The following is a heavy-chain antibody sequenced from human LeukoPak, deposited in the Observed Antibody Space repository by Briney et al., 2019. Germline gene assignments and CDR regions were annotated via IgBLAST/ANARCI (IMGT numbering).Heavy chain of an antibody. CDR1: GFTFSSYA. CDR3: VLMSVSWYGGFDY. CDR2: ISYDGSNK. D-gene: IGHD6-13*01. J-gene: IGHJ4*02. Sequence: GRFLRLSCAASGFTFSSYAMHWVRQAPGKGLEWVAVISYDGSNKYYADSVKGRFTISRDNSKNTLYLQMNSLRAEDTAVYYCVLMSVSWYGGFDYWGQGTLVTVSS. V-gene: IGHV3-30*01.